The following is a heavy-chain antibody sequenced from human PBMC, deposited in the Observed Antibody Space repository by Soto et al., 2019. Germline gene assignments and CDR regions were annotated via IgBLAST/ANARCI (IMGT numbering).Heavy chain of an antibody. CDR3: AKGGHSSSWYVRYYYYYGMDV. CDR1: GFTFSSYG. D-gene: IGHD6-13*01. Sequence: GGSLRLSCAASGFTFSSYGMHWVRQAPGKGLEWVAVISYDGSNKYYADSVKGRFTISRDNSKNTLYLQMNSLRAEDTAVYYCAKGGHSSSWYVRYYYYYGMDVWGQGTTVTVSS. V-gene: IGHV3-30*18. J-gene: IGHJ6*02. CDR2: ISYDGSNK.